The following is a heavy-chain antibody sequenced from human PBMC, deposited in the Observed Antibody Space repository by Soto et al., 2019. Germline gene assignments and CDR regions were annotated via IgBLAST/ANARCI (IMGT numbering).Heavy chain of an antibody. CDR1: GFTLSSYW. V-gene: IGHV3-74*01. CDR3: ARDAYISGYYQFDY. CDR2: IHFDGSTT. Sequence: QPGGSLRLSCAASGFTLSSYWMHWVRQVPGKGLVWVSRIHFDGSTTHYADSVKGRFTVSRDNAKNTLSLQMNSLRAEDTAVYYCARDAYISGYYQFDYWGQGNLVTVSS. D-gene: IGHD5-12*01. J-gene: IGHJ4*02.